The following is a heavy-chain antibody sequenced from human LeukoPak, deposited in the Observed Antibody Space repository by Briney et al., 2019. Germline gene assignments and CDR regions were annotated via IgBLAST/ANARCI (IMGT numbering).Heavy chain of an antibody. V-gene: IGHV4-34*01. CDR3: ARMTTVTTGDY. CDR1: GGSFSGYY. J-gene: IGHJ4*02. D-gene: IGHD4-17*01. Sequence: SETLSLTCAVYGGSFSGYYWSWIRQPPGKGLEWIGEINHSGSTNYNPSLKSRVTISVDTSKNQFSLKLSSVTAADTVVYYCARMTTVTTGDYWGQGTLVTVSS. CDR2: INHSGST.